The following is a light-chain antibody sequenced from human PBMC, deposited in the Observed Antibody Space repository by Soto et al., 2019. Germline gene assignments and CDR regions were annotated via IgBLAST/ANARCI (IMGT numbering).Light chain of an antibody. CDR3: QQYVTYPKT. J-gene: IGKJ1*01. Sequence: DIQMTQSPSTLSASVGDRVTITCRASQSVDSSLAWYQQKPGKAPKLLIYKASSLEIGVPSRFSGSGSGTEFTLTISSLQPDDFATYYCQQYVTYPKTFGHGTKVEVK. CDR2: KAS. CDR1: QSVDSS. V-gene: IGKV1-5*03.